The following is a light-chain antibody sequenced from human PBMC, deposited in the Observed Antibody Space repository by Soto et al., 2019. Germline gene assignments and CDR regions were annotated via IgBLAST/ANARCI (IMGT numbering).Light chain of an antibody. CDR3: CLYTGASTYV. CDR1: SGDVGGYNY. J-gene: IGLJ1*01. V-gene: IGLV2-14*01. Sequence: QSVLTQPASVSGSPGQSVTISCAGTSGDVGGYNYVSWYQQHPGKAPKLMIHAVTNRPSGVSNRFSGSKSGNTASLTISSLQAEDEADYYCCLYTGASTYVFGTGTKLTVL. CDR2: AVT.